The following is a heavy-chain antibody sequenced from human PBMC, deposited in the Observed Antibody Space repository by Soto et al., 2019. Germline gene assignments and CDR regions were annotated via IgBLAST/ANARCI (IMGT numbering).Heavy chain of an antibody. J-gene: IGHJ6*02. Sequence: GESLKISCKGSGYSFTSYWINWVRQMPGKGLEWMGIIYPGASDTRYSPSFQGQVTISADKSIDTAYLQWRSLKASDTAVYYCARHHGSPGSFFGLDVWGQGTTVTVSS. V-gene: IGHV5-51*01. CDR1: GYSFTSYW. CDR3: ARHHGSPGSFFGLDV. CDR2: IYPGASDT. D-gene: IGHD3-10*01.